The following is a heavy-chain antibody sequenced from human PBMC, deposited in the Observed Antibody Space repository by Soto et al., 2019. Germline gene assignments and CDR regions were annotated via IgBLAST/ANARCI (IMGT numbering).Heavy chain of an antibody. Sequence: SETLSLTCTVSGGSVSSGSYYWSWIRQPPGKGLEWIGYIYYSGSTNYNPSLKSRVTISVDTSKNQFSLKLSSVTAADTAVYYCARSYMTTVTIDYWGQGTLVTVSS. J-gene: IGHJ4*02. CDR3: ARSYMTTVTIDY. CDR2: IYYSGST. V-gene: IGHV4-61*01. D-gene: IGHD4-17*01. CDR1: GGSVSSGSYY.